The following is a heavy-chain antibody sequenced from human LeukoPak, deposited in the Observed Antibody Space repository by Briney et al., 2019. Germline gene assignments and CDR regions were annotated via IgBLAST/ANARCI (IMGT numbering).Heavy chain of an antibody. D-gene: IGHD4-17*01. J-gene: IGHJ6*03. Sequence: GGSLRLSCVASGFTFEDYGMSWVRQAPGKGLEWVSGINWNGGSTAYADSMKGRFTISRDNAKNSLYLQMNSLRAEDTAVYYCARVESDYGDYEDSYYYMAVWGKGTTVTVSS. CDR3: ARVESDYGDYEDSYYYMAV. CDR2: INWNGGST. V-gene: IGHV3-20*04. CDR1: GFTFEDYG.